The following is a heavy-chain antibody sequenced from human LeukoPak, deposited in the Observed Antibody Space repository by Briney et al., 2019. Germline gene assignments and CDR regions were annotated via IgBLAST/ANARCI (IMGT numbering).Heavy chain of an antibody. CDR2: INPSGGST. J-gene: IGHJ4*02. Sequence: ASVTVSCKASGYTFTSYYMHWVRQAPGQGLEWMGIINPSGGSTSYAQKFQGRVTMTRDMSTSTVYMELSSLRSEDTAVYYCARDSTIGDSDYWGQGTLVTVSS. D-gene: IGHD3-10*01. V-gene: IGHV1-46*01. CDR1: GYTFTSYY. CDR3: ARDSTIGDSDY.